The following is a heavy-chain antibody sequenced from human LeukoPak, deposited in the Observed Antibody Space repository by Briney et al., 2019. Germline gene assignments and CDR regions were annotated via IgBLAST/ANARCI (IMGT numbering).Heavy chain of an antibody. J-gene: IGHJ4*02. CDR3: ARLRGSYYSEYFDY. CDR1: GYSFTSYW. V-gene: IGHV5-51*01. CDR2: IYPCDSDT. D-gene: IGHD1-26*01. Sequence: GESLKISCKGSGYSFTSYWIGWVRQMPGKALEWMGIIYPCDSDTRYSPSFQGQVTMSADKSISTAYLQWSSLKASDTAMYYCARLRGSYYSEYFDYWGRGTLVTVSS.